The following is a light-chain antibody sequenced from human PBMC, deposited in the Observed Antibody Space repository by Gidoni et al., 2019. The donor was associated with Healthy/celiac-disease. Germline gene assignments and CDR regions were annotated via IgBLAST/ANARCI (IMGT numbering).Light chain of an antibody. V-gene: IGLV2-14*03. CDR1: SSDVGGYNY. CDR2: DVS. CDR3: SSYTSSSTLYV. Sequence: QSALTQPASVSGSPGQSIAIPCTGTSSDVGGYNYVSWYQQHPGKAPKLMIYDVSNRPSGVSNRFSGSKSGNTASLTISGLQAEDEADYYCSSYTSSSTLYVFGGGTKLTVL. J-gene: IGLJ3*02.